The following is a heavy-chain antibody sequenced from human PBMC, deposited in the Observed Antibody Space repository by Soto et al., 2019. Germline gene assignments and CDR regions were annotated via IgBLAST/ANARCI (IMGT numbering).Heavy chain of an antibody. CDR3: ARVRGYGMDV. CDR1: GFTVSSNY. J-gene: IGHJ6*02. Sequence: GESLKISCAASGFTVSSNYMSWVRQAPGKGLEWVSVIYSGGSTYYADSVKGRFTISRDNSKNTLYLQMNSLRAEDTAVYYCARVRGYGMDVWGQGTTVTVSS. V-gene: IGHV3-53*01. CDR2: IYSGGST.